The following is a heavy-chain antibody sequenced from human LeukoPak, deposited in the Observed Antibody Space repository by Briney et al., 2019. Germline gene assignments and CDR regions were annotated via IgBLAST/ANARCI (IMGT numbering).Heavy chain of an antibody. D-gene: IGHD5-18*01. J-gene: IGHJ4*02. Sequence: QSGGSLRLSCAASGFTFSSSAMHWVRQAPGKGLEWVALISYDGNNKYYADSVKGRFTISRDNSKNTLYLQMNSLRAEDTAVYYCARDERAYSYGYNYWGQGTLVTVSS. CDR1: GFTFSSSA. CDR2: ISYDGNNK. V-gene: IGHV3-30-3*01. CDR3: ARDERAYSYGYNY.